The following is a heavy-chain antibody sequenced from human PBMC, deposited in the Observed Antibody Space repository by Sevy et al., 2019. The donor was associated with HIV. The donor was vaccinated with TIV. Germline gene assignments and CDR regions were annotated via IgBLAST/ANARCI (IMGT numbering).Heavy chain of an antibody. Sequence: GGSLRLSCVASGFPFNYYAMNWVRQAPGKGLEWILYINSDSDTMYYGDSVKGRFPISRDNATNSLYLQMNSLRDEDTAVYYCARERGTYYDTSSYPYLLEAGFDYWGQGTLVTVSS. J-gene: IGHJ4*02. CDR3: ARERGTYYDTSSYPYLLEAGFDY. V-gene: IGHV3-48*02. CDR1: GFPFNYYA. D-gene: IGHD3-22*01. CDR2: INSDSDTM.